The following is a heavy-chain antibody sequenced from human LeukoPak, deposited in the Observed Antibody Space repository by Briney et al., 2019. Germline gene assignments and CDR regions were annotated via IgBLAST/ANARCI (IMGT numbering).Heavy chain of an antibody. CDR1: GYTFTDYA. V-gene: IGHV7-4-1*02. Sequence: GASVKVSCKASGYTFTDYAINWVRQATGQGREWMGWINTNTGNPTYAKGFTGRFVFSLDTSVNTAYLQISSLKAEDTAVYYCARAYYYDSSGYLGVLEYWGQGTLVTVSS. CDR2: INTNTGNP. D-gene: IGHD3-22*01. J-gene: IGHJ4*02. CDR3: ARAYYYDSSGYLGVLEY.